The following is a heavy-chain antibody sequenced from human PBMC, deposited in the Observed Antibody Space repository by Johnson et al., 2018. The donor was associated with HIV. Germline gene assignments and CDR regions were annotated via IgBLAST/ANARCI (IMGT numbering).Heavy chain of an antibody. J-gene: IGHJ3*02. CDR2: IRYDGSDK. D-gene: IGHD1/OR15-1a*01. CDR1: GFTFSSYG. V-gene: IGHV3-30*02. Sequence: QVQLVESGGGVVQPGGSMRLSCAASGFTFSSYGMHWVRQAPGKGLEWVAFIRYDGSDKYYADSVKGRFTISRDNSKNTLYVKMNSLRGDDTAVYYCAKVGLGHRTGFDICGQGPRVAVSS. CDR3: AKVGLGHRTGFDI.